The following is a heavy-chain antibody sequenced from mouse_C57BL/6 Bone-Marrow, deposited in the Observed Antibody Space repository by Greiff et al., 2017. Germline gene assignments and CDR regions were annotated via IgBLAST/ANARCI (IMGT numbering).Heavy chain of an antibody. D-gene: IGHD3-3*01. Sequence: DVQLVESGGGLVQPGGSLSLSCAASGFTFTDYYMSWVRQPPGKALEWLGFIRNKANGYTTEYSASVKGRFTISRDYSQSILSLQMNALRAEGGATFYCSRLGWVFDYWGQGTTLTVSS. CDR2: IRNKANGYTT. J-gene: IGHJ2*01. V-gene: IGHV7-3*01. CDR3: SRLGWVFDY. CDR1: GFTFTDYY.